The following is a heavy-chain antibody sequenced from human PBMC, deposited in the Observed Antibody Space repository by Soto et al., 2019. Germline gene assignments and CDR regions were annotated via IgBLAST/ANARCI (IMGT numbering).Heavy chain of an antibody. V-gene: IGHV3-7*03. CDR2: IKQDGSEK. J-gene: IGHJ4*02. D-gene: IGHD3-22*01. Sequence: GSLRLSCAASGXTFSRYGMGWVRQAPGKGLEWVANIKQDGSEKYYVDSVKGRFTISRDNAKNSLYLQMNSLRAEDTDVYYCVRDLRSVYSPFEYWGQGALVTVSS. CDR1: GXTFSRYG. CDR3: VRDLRSVYSPFEY.